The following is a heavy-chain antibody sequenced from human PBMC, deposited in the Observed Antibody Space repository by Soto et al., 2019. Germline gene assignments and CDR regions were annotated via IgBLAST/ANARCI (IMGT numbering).Heavy chain of an antibody. CDR3: ASHYDILTGDAFDI. V-gene: IGHV1-8*01. J-gene: IGHJ3*02. CDR1: GYTFTSYD. Sequence: ASVKVSCKASGYTFTSYDINWVRQATGQGLEWMGWMNPNSGNTGYAQKFQGRVTMTRNTSISTAYMELSSLRSEDTAVYYCASHYDILTGDAFDIWGQGTMVTVSS. CDR2: MNPNSGNT. D-gene: IGHD3-9*01.